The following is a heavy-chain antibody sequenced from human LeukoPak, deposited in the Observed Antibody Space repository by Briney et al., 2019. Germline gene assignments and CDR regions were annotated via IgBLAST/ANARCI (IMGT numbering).Heavy chain of an antibody. V-gene: IGHV4-39*07. CDR1: GDSISGSNYF. J-gene: IGHJ4*02. CDR3: ARVGSGVNLYYFDY. Sequence: SETLSLTCTASGDSISGSNYFWGWIRQPPGKGLEWIGNFYPSGSTYYNPSLKSRVTIAEDTSKNQFSLRLSSVTAADTAVYYCARVGSGVNLYYFDYWGQGTLVTVSS. D-gene: IGHD4-23*01. CDR2: FYPSGST.